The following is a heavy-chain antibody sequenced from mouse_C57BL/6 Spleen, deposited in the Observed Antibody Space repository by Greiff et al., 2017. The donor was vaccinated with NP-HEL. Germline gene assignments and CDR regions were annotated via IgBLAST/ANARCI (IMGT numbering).Heavy chain of an antibody. Sequence: VQLQQPGAELVMPGASVKLSCKASGYTFTSYWMHWVKQRPGQGLEWIGEIDPSDSYTNYNQKFKGKSTLTVDKSSSTAYMQRSSLTSEDSTVYYCARGGSNFYAMDYWGQGTSVTVSS. J-gene: IGHJ4*01. CDR1: GYTFTSYW. D-gene: IGHD2-5*01. CDR2: IDPSDSYT. CDR3: ARGGSNFYAMDY. V-gene: IGHV1-69*01.